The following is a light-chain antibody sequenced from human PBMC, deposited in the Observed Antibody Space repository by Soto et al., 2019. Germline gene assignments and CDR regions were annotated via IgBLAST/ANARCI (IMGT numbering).Light chain of an antibody. J-gene: IGKJ2*01. CDR2: RTS. CDR3: HQDGNSAMYT. V-gene: IGKV3-20*01. CDR1: QSVSSTH. Sequence: ETVLTQSPGTLSLSPGERATLSCRASQSVSSTHLAWYQQKPGQAPRLLIFRTSTRAAGIPDRLSGSGSGTDCTLTISRLAPDDYAVYFCHQDGNSAMYTFGQGTKLEIK.